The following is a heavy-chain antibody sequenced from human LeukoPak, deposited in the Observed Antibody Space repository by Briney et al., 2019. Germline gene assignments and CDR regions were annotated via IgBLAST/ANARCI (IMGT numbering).Heavy chain of an antibody. Sequence: GGSLRLSCAASGFXFDDYAIHWVRQAPGKGLEWVSLISGDGGSTYYADSVRGRFTISRDNSKNSLYLQMNSLRTEDTALYYCAKPTYYYDSSGYYFHDAFDIWGQGTMVTVSS. D-gene: IGHD3-22*01. CDR3: AKPTYYYDSSGYYFHDAFDI. CDR1: GFXFDDYA. CDR2: ISGDGGST. J-gene: IGHJ3*02. V-gene: IGHV3-43*02.